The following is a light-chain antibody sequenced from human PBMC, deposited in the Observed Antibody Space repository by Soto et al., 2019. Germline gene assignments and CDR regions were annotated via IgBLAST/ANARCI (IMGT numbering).Light chain of an antibody. CDR3: HQYNSSPQT. J-gene: IGKJ1*01. CDR1: QSVLYSSNNKNS. V-gene: IGKV4-1*01. CDR2: RAS. Sequence: DIVMTQSPDSLTVSLGERATINCKSSQSVLYSSNNKNSLAWYQQKPGQPPKLIIYRASTRASGVPDRFSGSGSGTDFTLTISSLQAEDVAVYYCHQYNSSPQTFGQGTTVEIK.